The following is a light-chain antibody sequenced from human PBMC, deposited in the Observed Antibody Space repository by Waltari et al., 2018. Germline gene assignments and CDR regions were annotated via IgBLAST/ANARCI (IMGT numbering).Light chain of an antibody. V-gene: IGLV2-23*02. J-gene: IGLJ1*01. CDR1: TSAIRTHYH. CDR2: GVT. Sequence: SALTQPASMSGSLGQAITISCTVTTSAIRTHYHVSWYQQHPGRTPTLIIYGVTNRPSGVSSRFSGSKSGNTASLTISGLQAEDEADYYCCSYAVTNTYVFGTGTKVTVL. CDR3: CSYAVTNTYV.